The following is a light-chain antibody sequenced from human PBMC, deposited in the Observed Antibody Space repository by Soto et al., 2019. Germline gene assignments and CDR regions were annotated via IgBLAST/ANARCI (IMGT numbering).Light chain of an antibody. J-gene: IGKJ5*01. V-gene: IGKV3-15*01. CDR3: QQYDNWPIT. CDR2: GAS. Sequence: ERVMTESPCTLAVSPGGRATLSTMASQSVSSNLAWYQQKPGQAPRLCSYGASTRATAIPPRFSGSGSGTEFTLTISSLQSEDFAVYYCQQYDNWPITFGQGTRLDIK. CDR1: QSVSSN.